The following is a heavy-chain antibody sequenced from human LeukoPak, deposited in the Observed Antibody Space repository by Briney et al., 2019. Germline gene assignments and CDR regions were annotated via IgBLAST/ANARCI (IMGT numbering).Heavy chain of an antibody. CDR1: GGSISSGSYH. CDR3: ARVRFSCSGGSCYHYYYGMDV. V-gene: IGHV4-61*02. J-gene: IGHJ6*02. D-gene: IGHD2-15*01. Sequence: SETLSLTCTVSGGSISSGSYHWSWIRQPAGKGLEWIGRIYTSGSTNYNPSLKSRVTISVDTSKNQFSLKLSSVTAADTAVYYCARVRFSCSGGSCYHYYYGMDVWGQGTTVTVSS. CDR2: IYTSGST.